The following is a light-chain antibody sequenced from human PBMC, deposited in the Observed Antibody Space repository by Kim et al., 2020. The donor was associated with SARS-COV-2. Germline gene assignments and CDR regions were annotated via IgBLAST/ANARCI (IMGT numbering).Light chain of an antibody. CDR2: DVS. CDR1: SSDVGGYNY. Sequence: GKLITISCTGTSSDVGGYNYVSWYQQHPGKAPKLMIYDVSNRPSGVSSRFSGSKSGNTASLTISGLQAEDEADYYCSSYTSSNTVVFGGGTQLTVL. J-gene: IGLJ2*01. CDR3: SSYTSSNTVV. V-gene: IGLV2-14*03.